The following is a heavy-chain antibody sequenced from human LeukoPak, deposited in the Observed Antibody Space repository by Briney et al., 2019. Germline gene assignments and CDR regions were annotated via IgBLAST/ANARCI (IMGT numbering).Heavy chain of an antibody. D-gene: IGHD3-22*01. J-gene: IGHJ3*02. V-gene: IGHV3-13*01. CDR2: IGTAGDT. CDR1: GFTFSGYD. Sequence: GGSLRLSCAASGFTFSGYDMHWVRQATGKGLEWVSAIGTAGDTYYPGSVKGRFTISRENAKNSLYLQMNSLRAGDTAVYYCARSRRDYYDSSGPLSAFDIWGQGTMVTVSS. CDR3: ARSRRDYYDSSGPLSAFDI.